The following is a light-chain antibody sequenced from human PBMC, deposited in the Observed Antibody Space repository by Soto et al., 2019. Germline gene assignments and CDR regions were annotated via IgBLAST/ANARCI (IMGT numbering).Light chain of an antibody. J-gene: IGLJ1*01. V-gene: IGLV2-8*01. CDR2: GIS. CDR1: SSNVGGYND. CDR3: QSYDSSLSV. Sequence: QSVLTQPPSASGSPGQSVTISCTGTSSNVGGYNDVSWYQQHPGTAPKLLIYGISKRPSGVPDRFSGSKSGTLASLAITGLQAEDEADYYCQSYDSSLSVFGTGTKVTVL.